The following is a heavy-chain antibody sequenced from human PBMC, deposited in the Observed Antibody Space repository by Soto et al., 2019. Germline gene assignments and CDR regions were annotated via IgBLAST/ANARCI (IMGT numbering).Heavy chain of an antibody. D-gene: IGHD5-18*01. V-gene: IGHV5-51*01. Sequence: GESLKISCKGSGYSFTSYWIGWVRQMPGKVLEWMGIIYPGDSDTRYSPSFQGQVTISADKSISTAYLQWSSLKASDTAMYYCARLGLPLYYYYGMDVWGQGXTVTVYS. CDR2: IYPGDSDT. J-gene: IGHJ6*02. CDR3: ARLGLPLYYYYGMDV. CDR1: GYSFTSYW.